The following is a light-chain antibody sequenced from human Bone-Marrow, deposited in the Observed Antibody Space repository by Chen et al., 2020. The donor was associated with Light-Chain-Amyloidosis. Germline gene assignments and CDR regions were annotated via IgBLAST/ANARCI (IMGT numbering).Light chain of an antibody. CDR3: QQSYTSPPWT. CDR2: GAS. Sequence: DIQMTQSPSSLSASLGDRVTLTCRASQSIRGYLNWYQQRPGKAPNLLIYGASSLQSGVPSRFSGSGSETHFTLTISGLQPEDSATYYCQQSYTSPPWTFGQGTKVEVK. CDR1: QSIRGY. J-gene: IGKJ1*01. V-gene: IGKV1-39*01.